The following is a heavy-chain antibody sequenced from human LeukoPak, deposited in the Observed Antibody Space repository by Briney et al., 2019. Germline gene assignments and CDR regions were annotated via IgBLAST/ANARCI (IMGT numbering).Heavy chain of an antibody. D-gene: IGHD3-22*01. V-gene: IGHV1-2*02. Sequence: ASVKVSCKASGYTFTGYYMHWVRQAPGQGLEWMGWINPNSGGTNYAQKFQGRVTMTRDTSISTAYMELSRLRSDDTAVYYCASLFYDSSGYYCFDYWGQGTLVTVSS. CDR1: GYTFTGYY. J-gene: IGHJ4*02. CDR3: ASLFYDSSGYYCFDY. CDR2: INPNSGGT.